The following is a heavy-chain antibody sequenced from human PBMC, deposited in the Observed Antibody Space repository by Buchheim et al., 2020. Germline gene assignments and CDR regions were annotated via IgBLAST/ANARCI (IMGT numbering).Heavy chain of an antibody. CDR1: GFTFSSYA. Sequence: QVQLVESGGGVVQPGRSLRLSCAASGFTFSSYAMHWVRQAPGKGLEWVAVISYDGSNKYYADSVKGRFTISRDNSKNKLYLQMNSLRAEDTAVYYCARDRGGYCSGGSCYSGGYFDYWGQGTL. CDR2: ISYDGSNK. CDR3: ARDRGGYCSGGSCYSGGYFDY. V-gene: IGHV3-30*04. D-gene: IGHD2-15*01. J-gene: IGHJ4*02.